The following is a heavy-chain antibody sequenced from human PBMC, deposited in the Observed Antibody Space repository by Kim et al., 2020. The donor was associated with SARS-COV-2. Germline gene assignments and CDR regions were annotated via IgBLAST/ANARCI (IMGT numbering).Heavy chain of an antibody. D-gene: IGHD6-13*01. CDR1: GGSISSSSYY. CDR2: IYYSGST. V-gene: IGHV4-39*01. CDR3: ASYSSSVMVSGDY. J-gene: IGHJ4*02. Sequence: SETLSLTCTVSGGSISSSSYYWGWIRQPPGKGLEWIGSIYYSGSTYYNPSLKSRVTISVDTSKNQFSLKLSSVTAADTAVYYCASYSSSVMVSGDYWGQGTLVTVSS.